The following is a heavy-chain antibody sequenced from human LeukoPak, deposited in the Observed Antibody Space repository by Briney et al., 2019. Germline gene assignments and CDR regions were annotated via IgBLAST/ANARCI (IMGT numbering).Heavy chain of an antibody. CDR2: IYYDGST. CDR1: GGSISTYY. V-gene: IGHV4-59*12. D-gene: IGHD2-2*01. Sequence: PSETLSLTCTVSGGSISTYYWSWIRQSPGKGLEWIGYIYYDGSTNYNPSLKSRVTISVDTSKNQFSLKLSSVTAADTAVYYCARGVPPAAMGGWFDPWGQGTLVTVSS. CDR3: ARGVPPAAMGGWFDP. J-gene: IGHJ5*02.